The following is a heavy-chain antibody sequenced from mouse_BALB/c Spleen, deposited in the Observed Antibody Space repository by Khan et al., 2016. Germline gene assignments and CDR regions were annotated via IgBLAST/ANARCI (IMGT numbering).Heavy chain of an antibody. V-gene: IGHV3-2*02. J-gene: IGHJ3*01. Sequence: EVQLQESGPGLVKPSQSLSLTCTVTGYSITSDYAWNWIRQFPGNKLEWMGYISYSGSTSYNPSLKSRISITRDTSKNQFFLQLNSVTTEDTATYYCARPWVFAYWGQGTLFTVSA. CDR2: ISYSGST. D-gene: IGHD4-1*01. CDR3: ARPWVFAY. CDR1: GYSITSDYA.